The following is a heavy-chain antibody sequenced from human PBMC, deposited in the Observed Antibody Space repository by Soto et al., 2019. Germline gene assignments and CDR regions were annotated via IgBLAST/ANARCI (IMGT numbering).Heavy chain of an antibody. CDR1: GGSISNYY. Sequence: ASETLSLTCTVSGGSISNYYWSWIRQPPGRGLEWIGHIFYSGSTNYNPSLKSRVTISVDTSKNQFSLKLSSVTAADTAVYYCASGETAAGTFYFDYWGQGTLVTVSS. J-gene: IGHJ4*02. V-gene: IGHV4-59*01. CDR2: IFYSGST. CDR3: ASGETAAGTFYFDY. D-gene: IGHD6-13*01.